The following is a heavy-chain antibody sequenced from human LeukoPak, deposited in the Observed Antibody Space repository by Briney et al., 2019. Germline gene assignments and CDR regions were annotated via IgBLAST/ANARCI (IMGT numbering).Heavy chain of an antibody. CDR3: ARGTVSGNDYYYMDV. D-gene: IGHD4-11*01. Sequence: GASVKVSCKAFGYTFTSYGINWVRQAPGQGLEWMGWISGSSGNTRYAQKIQGRVTLTTDTSTRTAHMELRSLGSDDTAVYYCARGTVSGNDYYYMDVWGKGTTVTVSS. V-gene: IGHV1-18*01. CDR2: ISGSSGNT. J-gene: IGHJ6*03. CDR1: GYTFTSYG.